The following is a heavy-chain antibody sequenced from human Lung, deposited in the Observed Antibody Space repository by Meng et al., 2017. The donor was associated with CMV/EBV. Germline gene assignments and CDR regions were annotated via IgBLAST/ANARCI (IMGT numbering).Heavy chain of an antibody. CDR3: TTDWR. J-gene: IGHJ4*02. CDR1: GFTFSDAW. Sequence: ESXKISCAASGFTFSDAWMSWVRQAPGKGLEWVGRVKSETDGGTRDYAAPVKDRFTISRDDSKNTVYLQMTNLKAEDTAIYYCTTDWRWGQGAPVTVSS. V-gene: IGHV3-15*01. CDR2: VKSETDGGTR.